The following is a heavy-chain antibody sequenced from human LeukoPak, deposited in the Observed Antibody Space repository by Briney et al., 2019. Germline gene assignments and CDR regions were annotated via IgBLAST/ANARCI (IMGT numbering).Heavy chain of an antibody. V-gene: IGHV4-38-2*02. D-gene: IGHD3-10*01. CDR2: IYHSGST. J-gene: IGHJ6*04. Sequence: PSETLSLTCTVSGYSISSGYYWGWIRQPPGKGLEWIGSIYHSGSTYYNPSLKSRVTISVDTSKNQFSLKLSSVTAADTAVYYCARGDYYGSGSYNVWGKGTTVTVSS. CDR1: GYSISSGYY. CDR3: ARGDYYGSGSYNV.